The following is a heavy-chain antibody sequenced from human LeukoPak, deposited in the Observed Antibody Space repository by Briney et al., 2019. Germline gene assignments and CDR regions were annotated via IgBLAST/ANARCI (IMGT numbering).Heavy chain of an antibody. CDR2: ISSTSIYM. D-gene: IGHD4-17*01. CDR3: ARPTTVTTISADAFDI. CDR1: GFTFSSYS. V-gene: IGHV3-21*01. Sequence: GGSLRLSCAASGFTFSSYSMNWVRQAPGRGLEWVSSISSTSIYMFYADSVKGRFTISRDNAKNSLYLQMNSLRAEDSSVYYCARPTTVTTISADAFDIWGQGTMVTVSS. J-gene: IGHJ3*02.